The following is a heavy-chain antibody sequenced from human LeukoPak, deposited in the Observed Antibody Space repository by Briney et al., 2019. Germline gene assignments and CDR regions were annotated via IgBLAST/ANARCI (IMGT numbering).Heavy chain of an antibody. CDR3: ARSGQLIAAAGTGDFDY. CDR1: GFTFSDYY. V-gene: IGHV3-11*01. J-gene: IGHJ4*02. Sequence: GGSLRLSCAASGFTFSDYYMSWIRQAPGKGLEWVSYISSSGSTIYYADSVKGRFTISRDNAKNSLYLKMNSLRAEDTAVYYCARSGQLIAAAGTGDFDYWGQGTLVTVSS. D-gene: IGHD6-13*01. CDR2: ISSSGSTI.